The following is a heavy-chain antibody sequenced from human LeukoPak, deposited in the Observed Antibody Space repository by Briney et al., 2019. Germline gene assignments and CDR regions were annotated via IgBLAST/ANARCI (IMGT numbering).Heavy chain of an antibody. V-gene: IGHV3-23*01. D-gene: IGHD6-6*01. CDR3: AKSLGPISNIAARPLDY. J-gene: IGHJ4*02. CDR1: GFTFSNAW. CDR2: IGAGGVTT. Sequence: GGSLRLSCAASGFTFSNAWMSWIRQAPGKGLEWVLAIGAGGVTTYYADSVKGRFTISRDNSKNTLYLQMSSLRAEDTALYYCAKSLGPISNIAARPLDYWGLGTLVTVSS.